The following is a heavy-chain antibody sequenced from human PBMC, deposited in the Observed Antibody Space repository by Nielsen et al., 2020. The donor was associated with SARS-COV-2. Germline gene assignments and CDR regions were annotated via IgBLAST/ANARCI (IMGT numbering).Heavy chain of an antibody. CDR3: AKVLGIAAAGTKLGEYYYDSSGYFHYHYYCMDV. V-gene: IGHV3-30-3*02. Sequence: VRQAPGKGLEWVAVISYDGSNKYYADSVKGRFTISRDNSKNTLYLQMNSLRAEDTAVYYCAKVLGIAAAGTKLGEYYYDSSGYFHYHYYCMDVWGQGTTVTVSS. J-gene: IGHJ6*02. D-gene: IGHD3-22*01. CDR2: ISYDGSNK.